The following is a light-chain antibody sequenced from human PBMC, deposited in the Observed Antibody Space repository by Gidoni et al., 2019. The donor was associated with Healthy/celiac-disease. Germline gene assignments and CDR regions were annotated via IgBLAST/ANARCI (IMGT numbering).Light chain of an antibody. CDR3: QSYDSSLSGVV. J-gene: IGLJ2*01. Sequence: QSVLTPPPSVSGAPGPRVTISCTGSSSNIVAGYDVHWYQQLPGTAPKLLIYGNSNRPSGVPDRFSGSKSGTSASLAITGLQAEDEADYYCQSYDSSLSGVVFGGGTKLTVL. CDR2: GNS. CDR1: SSNIVAGYD. V-gene: IGLV1-40*01.